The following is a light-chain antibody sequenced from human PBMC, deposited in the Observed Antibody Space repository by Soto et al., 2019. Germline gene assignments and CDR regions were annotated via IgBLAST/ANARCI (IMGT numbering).Light chain of an antibody. CDR2: GPS. CDR1: QSVSST. J-gene: IGKJ1*01. Sequence: EIVMTQSPATLSVSPGERATLSCRASQSVSSTLAWYQQKPGQAPRLLIYGPSTRATGIPARFSGSGSGTEFTLTISSLQSEDFAVNYCQQYNNWPPSTFGQGTKVDIK. V-gene: IGKV3-15*01. CDR3: QQYNNWPPST.